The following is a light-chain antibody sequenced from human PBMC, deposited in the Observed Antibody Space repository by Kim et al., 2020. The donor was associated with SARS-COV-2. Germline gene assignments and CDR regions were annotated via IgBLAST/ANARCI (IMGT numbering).Light chain of an antibody. Sequence: AMDQTVRITGQGDSLRSYYASWYQQKPGQAPVLVIYGKNNRPSGIPDRFSGSSSGNTASLTITGAQAEDEADYYCNSRDSSGNHVVFGGGAQLTVL. J-gene: IGLJ2*01. CDR2: GKN. CDR3: NSRDSSGNHVV. CDR1: SLRSYY. V-gene: IGLV3-19*01.